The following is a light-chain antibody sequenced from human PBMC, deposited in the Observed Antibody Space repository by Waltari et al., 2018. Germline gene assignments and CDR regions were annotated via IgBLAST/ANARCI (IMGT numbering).Light chain of an antibody. CDR2: DDS. CDR1: SLGRKT. Sequence: SYVLTQPPSLSVAPGRTARLTCGGDSLGRKTVPWYQQKPGQAPLLDAYDDSGRPSGIPERFSGSNSGNTAALTISRVETGDEADYYCQVWDTNIDQGVFGGGTRLTVL. V-gene: IGLV3-21*03. CDR3: QVWDTNIDQGV. J-gene: IGLJ3*02.